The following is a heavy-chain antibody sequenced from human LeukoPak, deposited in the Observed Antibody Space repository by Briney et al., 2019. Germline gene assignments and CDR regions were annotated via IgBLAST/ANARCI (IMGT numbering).Heavy chain of an antibody. CDR1: GFKFSSNW. D-gene: IGHD4-17*01. V-gene: IGHV3-7*01. CDR3: AREGPSVTPYY. J-gene: IGHJ4*02. CDR2: IKQDGSEK. Sequence: GGSLRLSCAASGFKFSSNWMSWVRQAPGKGLEWVANIKQDGSEKYYVDSVKGRFTISRDNAKNSLYLQMNSLRAGDTAVYYCAREGPSVTPYYWGQGTLVTVSS.